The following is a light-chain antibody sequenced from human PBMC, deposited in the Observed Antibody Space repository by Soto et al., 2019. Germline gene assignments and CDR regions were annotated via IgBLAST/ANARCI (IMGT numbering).Light chain of an antibody. J-gene: IGKJ2*01. CDR1: QSVSSSY. CDR3: HQYGSSPPYT. Sequence: EIVLTQSPGTLSLSPGERATLSCRASQSVSSSYLAWYQQKPGQAPRLLIYGASSRATGIPDRCSGSGSGTDFTITISSLEPEDFAVYYCHQYGSSPPYTFGQGNKLEIK. V-gene: IGKV3-20*01. CDR2: GAS.